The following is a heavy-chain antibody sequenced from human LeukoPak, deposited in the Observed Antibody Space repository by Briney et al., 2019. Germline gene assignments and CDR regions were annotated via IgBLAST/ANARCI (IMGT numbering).Heavy chain of an antibody. CDR3: ARGGSYVHY. CDR1: GFTFNSYE. D-gene: IGHD1-26*01. CDR2: INSGGSAI. V-gene: IGHV3-48*03. Sequence: PGGSLRLSCAASGFTFNSYEMNWLRQAPGKGLEWVSYINSGGSAIYYADSVKGRFTISRDNAKNSLYLPMNSLRADDTAVYYCARGGSYVHYWGQGTLVTVSS. J-gene: IGHJ4*02.